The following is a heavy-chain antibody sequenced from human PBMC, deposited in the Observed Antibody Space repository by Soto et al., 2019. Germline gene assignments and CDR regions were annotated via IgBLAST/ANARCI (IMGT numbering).Heavy chain of an antibody. V-gene: IGHV4-61*01. D-gene: IGHD2-21*02. Sequence: QVQLQESGPGLVKPSETLSLTCTVSGGSVSSGSYYWSWIRQPPGKGLEWIGDIYYSGSTNYNPSLKGRVTISVDTSKNQFSLKLSSVTAADTAVYYCARDPLLAYCGGDCFLGAFDIWGQGTMVTVSS. CDR2: IYYSGST. CDR1: GGSVSSGSYY. J-gene: IGHJ3*02. CDR3: ARDPLLAYCGGDCFLGAFDI.